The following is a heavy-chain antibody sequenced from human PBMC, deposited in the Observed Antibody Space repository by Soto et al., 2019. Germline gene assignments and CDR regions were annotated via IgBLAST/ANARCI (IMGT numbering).Heavy chain of an antibody. CDR3: AKPHYDILTWGLSVFGPDY. V-gene: IGHV3-30*18. D-gene: IGHD3-9*01. CDR1: GFTFSSYG. J-gene: IGHJ4*02. Sequence: HPGGSLRLSCAASGFTFSSYGMHWVRQAPGKGLEWVAVISYDGSNKYYADSVKGRFTISRDNSKNTLYLQMNSLRAEDTAVYYCAKPHYDILTWGLSVFGPDYWGQGTLVTVSA. CDR2: ISYDGSNK.